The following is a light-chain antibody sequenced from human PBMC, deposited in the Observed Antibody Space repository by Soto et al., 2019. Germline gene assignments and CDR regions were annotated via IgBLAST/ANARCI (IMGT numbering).Light chain of an antibody. V-gene: IGLV3-21*02. Sequence: SYELTQPPSVSVAPGQTARITCGGNNIGGKSLHWYQQKPGQAPVLVVYDDGDRPSGIPERFSGSNSGNTATLTISRVEAGDEADYYCQVWDNNYDHYVFXTGTNVTVL. CDR1: NIGGKS. CDR2: DDG. CDR3: QVWDNNYDHYV. J-gene: IGLJ1*01.